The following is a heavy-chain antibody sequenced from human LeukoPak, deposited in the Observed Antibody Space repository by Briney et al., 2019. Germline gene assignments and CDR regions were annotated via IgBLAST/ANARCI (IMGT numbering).Heavy chain of an antibody. CDR1: GFTFSGYG. V-gene: IGHV3-33*01. Sequence: GGSLRLSCEASGFTFSGYGFHWVRQAPGKGLDWVAVIWHDGSNDFYSDSVKGRFTISRDNSKNTVYLQMNSLRAEDTAVYYCARVMNDYGDFDDAFDIWGRGTMVTVSS. CDR3: ARVMNDYGDFDDAFDI. CDR2: IWHDGSND. D-gene: IGHD4-17*01. J-gene: IGHJ3*02.